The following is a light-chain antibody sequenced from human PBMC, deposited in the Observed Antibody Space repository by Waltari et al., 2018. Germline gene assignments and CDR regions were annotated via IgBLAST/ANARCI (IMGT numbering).Light chain of an antibody. J-gene: IGLJ1*01. CDR2: QDN. Sequence: SYELTQPPSVSVSPGQTASITCSGDKLGKKYASWYQQKPGQSPVLVMYQDNKRPSGIPGRFSGSKSGNTATLTISGTQAMDEADYYCQAWDSSTAHYVFGTGTKVTVL. V-gene: IGLV3-1*01. CDR1: KLGKKY. CDR3: QAWDSSTAHYV.